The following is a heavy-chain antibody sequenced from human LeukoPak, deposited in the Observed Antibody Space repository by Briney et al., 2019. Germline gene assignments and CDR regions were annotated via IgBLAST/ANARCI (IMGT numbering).Heavy chain of an antibody. Sequence: GGSLRLSCAASGFTFSSYAMHWLRQAPGKGLEWVAVISYDGSNKYYADSVKGRFTISRDNSKNTLYLQMNSLRAEGTAVYYCARDRPYCTNGVCYTGSDAFDIWGQGTMVTVSS. D-gene: IGHD2-8*01. CDR2: ISYDGSNK. CDR1: GFTFSSYA. V-gene: IGHV3-30*01. J-gene: IGHJ3*02. CDR3: ARDRPYCTNGVCYTGSDAFDI.